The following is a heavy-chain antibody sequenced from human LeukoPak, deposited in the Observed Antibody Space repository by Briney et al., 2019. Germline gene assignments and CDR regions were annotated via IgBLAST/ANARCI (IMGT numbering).Heavy chain of an antibody. CDR1: GFNLDSNW. CDR3: ARGSSSGWPDYFDY. D-gene: IGHD6-19*01. J-gene: IGHJ4*02. CDR2: INADGKDT. V-gene: IGHV3-74*01. Sequence: GGSLRLSCVASGFNLDSNWMHWARQAPGKGLLWVSRINADGKDTPYVDSVRGRFSVSRDNAKNTLYLLMNSLRAEDTAVYYCARGSSSGWPDYFDYWGQGVLVTVSS.